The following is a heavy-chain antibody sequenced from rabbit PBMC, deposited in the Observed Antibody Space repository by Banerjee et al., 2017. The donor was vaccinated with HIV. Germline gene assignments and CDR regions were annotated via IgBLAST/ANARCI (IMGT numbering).Heavy chain of an antibody. Sequence: QQQLEESGGDLVKPEGSLTLTCTASGFSFSGSYWICWVRQAPGKGLEWIACMDTGTSGTTYYASWAKGRFTISKTSSTTVTLQMTSLTAADTATYFCARDGSGWGANFNLWGQGTLVTVS. J-gene: IGHJ4*01. CDR2: MDTGTSGTT. D-gene: IGHD4-1*01. V-gene: IGHV1S45*01. CDR3: ARDGSGWGANFNL. CDR1: GFSFSGSYW.